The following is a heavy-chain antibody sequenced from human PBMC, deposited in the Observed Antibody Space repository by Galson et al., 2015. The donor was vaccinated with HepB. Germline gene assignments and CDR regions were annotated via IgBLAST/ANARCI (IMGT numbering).Heavy chain of an antibody. Sequence: SETLSLTCSVSGGSITSWCYSWIRQSAGTGLEWIGRVCSPGNTKYNPSFESRVTMSLDTSKNQISLHLKSLTAADTAVFFCATGAGDFDPWGQGTRVTVSS. D-gene: IGHD7-27*01. CDR3: ATGAGDFDP. J-gene: IGHJ5*02. V-gene: IGHV4-4*07. CDR2: VCSPGNT. CDR1: GGSITSWC.